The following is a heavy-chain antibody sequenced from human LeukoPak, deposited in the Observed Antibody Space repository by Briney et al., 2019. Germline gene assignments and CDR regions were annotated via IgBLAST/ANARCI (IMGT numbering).Heavy chain of an antibody. V-gene: IGHV1-2*02. J-gene: IGHJ3*02. CDR1: GYTFTGYY. CDR3: ASQTYYYGSGSYVGPWAFDI. D-gene: IGHD3-10*01. Sequence: ASVKVSCKAPGYTFTGYYMHWVRQAPGQGLEWMGWINPNSGGTNYAQKFQGRVTMTSDTSISTAYMELSRLRSDDTAMYYCASQTYYYGSGSYVGPWAFDIWGQGTMVTVSS. CDR2: INPNSGGT.